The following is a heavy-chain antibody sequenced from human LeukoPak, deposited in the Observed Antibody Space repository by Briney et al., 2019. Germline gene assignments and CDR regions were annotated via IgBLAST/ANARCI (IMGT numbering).Heavy chain of an antibody. CDR1: DGSISNYF. Sequence: PSETLSLTCTVPDGSISNYFWSWIRQPPGKRLEWIGYIYYTGMTNSNPSLKSRVTISMDTSKNQFSLNLRSVTAAATAIYYCARHGRMVIMSKFSTGIDQWGQGTLVTVSS. D-gene: IGHD2-8*01. CDR2: IYYTGMT. J-gene: IGHJ4*02. CDR3: ARHGRMVIMSKFSTGIDQ. V-gene: IGHV4-59*08.